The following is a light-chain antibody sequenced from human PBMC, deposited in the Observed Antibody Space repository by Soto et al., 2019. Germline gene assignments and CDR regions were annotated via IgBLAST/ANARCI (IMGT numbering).Light chain of an antibody. Sequence: DIQMTQSPSSLSASVGDRVTITCQASQDLSNYLNWYQQKPGKAPKLLIYDASNLETGVPSRFSGSGSGTDFTFTISSLQAEDIATYYCQQYDNLLLLTFGGGTKVEIK. V-gene: IGKV1-33*01. CDR2: DAS. J-gene: IGKJ4*01. CDR3: QQYDNLLLLT. CDR1: QDLSNY.